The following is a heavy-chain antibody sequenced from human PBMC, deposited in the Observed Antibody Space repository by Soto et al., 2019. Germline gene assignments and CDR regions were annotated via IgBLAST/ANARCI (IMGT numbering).Heavy chain of an antibody. J-gene: IGHJ4*02. CDR2: IGTPGDT. V-gene: IGHV3-13*01. CDR3: VKDVRPDGYWDFDN. D-gene: IGHD5-12*01. Sequence: WGSLRLSCAASGFTFSSYDMYWVCQDTRKGLDWVSAIGTPGDTYYPGSVRGRFTISRENAKNTLFLQLNSLRVEDTAIYYCVKDVRPDGYWDFDNRGQGTLVTVYS. CDR1: GFTFSSYD.